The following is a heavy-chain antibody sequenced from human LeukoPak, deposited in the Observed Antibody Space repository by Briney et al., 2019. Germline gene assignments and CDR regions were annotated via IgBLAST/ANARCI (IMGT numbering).Heavy chain of an antibody. CDR3: ATLVSTRYYFDY. CDR2: IYYSGST. J-gene: IGHJ4*02. CDR1: GGSIGSSSYY. Sequence: SETLSLTCTVSGGSIGSSSYYWGWIRQPPGKGLEWIGTIYYSGSTYYNPSLKSRVTISVDTSKNQFSLRLTSVTAADTAVYFCATLVSTRYYFDYWGQGTLVTVSS. D-gene: IGHD5/OR15-5a*01. V-gene: IGHV4-39*01.